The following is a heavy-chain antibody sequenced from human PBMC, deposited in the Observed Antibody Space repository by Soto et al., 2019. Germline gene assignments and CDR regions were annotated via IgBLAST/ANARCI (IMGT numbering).Heavy chain of an antibody. D-gene: IGHD3-10*01. CDR3: ARPQVLGSRYTGADV. J-gene: IGHJ6*02. V-gene: IGHV5-51*01. Sequence: GESLKISCKGPGYNFNSYWIDWVRQMPGKGLEWMGIIYPGDSNTIYSPSFQGQVTISVDKSTSTAYLQWSSLKASDTAIYYCARPQVLGSRYTGADVWGQGTTVTVSS. CDR1: GYNFNSYW. CDR2: IYPGDSNT.